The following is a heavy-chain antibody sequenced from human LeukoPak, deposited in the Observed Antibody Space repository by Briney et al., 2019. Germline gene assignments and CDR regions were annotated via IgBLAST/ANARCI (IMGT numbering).Heavy chain of an antibody. CDR1: GYTFSSYG. J-gene: IGHJ4*02. Sequence: GGALRLSCAASGYTFSSYGMHWVRQAPGKGLEWVAVISYDGSNKYYADSVKGRFTISRDNSKNTLYLQMNSLRAEDTAVYYCAIRDGGHFDYWGQGTLATVSS. CDR3: AIRDGGHFDY. V-gene: IGHV3-30*03. D-gene: IGHD3-16*01. CDR2: ISYDGSNK.